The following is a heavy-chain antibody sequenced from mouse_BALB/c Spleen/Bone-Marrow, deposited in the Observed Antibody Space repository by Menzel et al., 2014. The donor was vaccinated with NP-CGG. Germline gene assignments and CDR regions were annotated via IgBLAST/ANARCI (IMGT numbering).Heavy chain of an antibody. CDR3: APYDGYYNWYFDV. CDR2: IDPSSGYS. Sequence: QVQLQQSGAELARPGASVKMSCKASGYTFTSYTMHWIKQRPGQGLEWIGYIDPSSGYSNCNQKFKDKATLAADISSSTAYMQLGSLTSEDSAVYYCAPYDGYYNWYFDVWGAGTTVTVSS. V-gene: IGHV1-4*01. J-gene: IGHJ1*01. CDR1: GYTFTSYT. D-gene: IGHD2-3*01.